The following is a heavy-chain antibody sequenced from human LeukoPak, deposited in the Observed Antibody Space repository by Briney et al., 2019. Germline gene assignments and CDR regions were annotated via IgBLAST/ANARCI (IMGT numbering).Heavy chain of an antibody. V-gene: IGHV1-18*04. D-gene: IGHD1-26*01. CDR1: GYTFTSYY. J-gene: IGHJ6*02. Sequence: GASVKVSCKASGYTFTSYYMHWVRQAPGQGLEWMGWISAYNGNTNYAQKLQGRVTMTTDTSTSTAYMELRSLRSDDTAVYYCARDQEWELLYYYYGMDVWGQGTTVTVSS. CDR3: ARDQEWELLYYYYGMDV. CDR2: ISAYNGNT.